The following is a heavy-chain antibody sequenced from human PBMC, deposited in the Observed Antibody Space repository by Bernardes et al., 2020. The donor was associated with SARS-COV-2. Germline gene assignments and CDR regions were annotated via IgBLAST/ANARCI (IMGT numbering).Heavy chain of an antibody. CDR1: GFNVSYNY. Sequence: GSLRLSCAVSGFNVSYNYMSWVRQAPGKGLEWVSIIYSGGSTYYADSVKGRFTISRDNSKNTLYLQMNSLRAEDTAVYYCGRLPNWYFDLWGRGTLVTVSS. J-gene: IGHJ2*01. V-gene: IGHV3-53*01. CDR3: GRLPNWYFDL. CDR2: IYSGGST.